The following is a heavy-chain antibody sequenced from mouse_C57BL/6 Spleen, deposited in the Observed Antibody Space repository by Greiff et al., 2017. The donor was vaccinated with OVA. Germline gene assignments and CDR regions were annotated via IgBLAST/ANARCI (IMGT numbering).Heavy chain of an antibody. CDR1: GFTFSSYG. J-gene: IGHJ3*01. CDR3: ARHPMGVATRFPFAY. Sequence: EVMLVESGGDLVKPGGSLKLSCAASGFTFSSYGMSWVRQTPDKRLEWVATISSGGSYTYYPASVKGRFTISRDNAKNTLYLQMSSLKSEDTAMYYCARHPMGVATRFPFAYWGQGTLVTVSA. CDR2: ISSGGSYT. D-gene: IGHD1-1*02. V-gene: IGHV5-6*01.